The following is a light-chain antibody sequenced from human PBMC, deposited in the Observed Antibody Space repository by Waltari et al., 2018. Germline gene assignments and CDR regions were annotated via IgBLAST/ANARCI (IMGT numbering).Light chain of an antibody. CDR2: AAS. Sequence: DIQMTQSPSSPSASVGHRVTITCRASQGITNYLAWYQHKPGKVPTLLIYAASTLQSGVTSRFSGSGSGTDFTLTISSLQPEDVATYYCQKYDSAPRTFGQGTKVEIK. V-gene: IGKV1-27*01. J-gene: IGKJ1*01. CDR1: QGITNY. CDR3: QKYDSAPRT.